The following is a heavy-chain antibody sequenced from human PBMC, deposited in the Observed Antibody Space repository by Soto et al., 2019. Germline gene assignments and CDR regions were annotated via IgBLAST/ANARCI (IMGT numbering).Heavy chain of an antibody. J-gene: IGHJ3*02. CDR2: TYYRSKWYN. V-gene: IGHV6-1*01. CDR3: ARDLGAFDI. CDR1: GDSVSSNTAA. Sequence: QVQMQQSGPGLVKPSQTLSLTCAVFGDSVSSNTAAWTWIRQSPSRGLEWLGRTYYRSKWYNDYAVSVKSRITINPDTSRNQFSLQLNSVTPEDTAVYYCARDLGAFDIWGQGTMVSVSS. D-gene: IGHD7-27*01.